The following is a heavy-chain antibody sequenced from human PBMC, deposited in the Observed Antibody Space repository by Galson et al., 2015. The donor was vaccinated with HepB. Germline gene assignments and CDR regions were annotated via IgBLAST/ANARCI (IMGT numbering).Heavy chain of an antibody. Sequence: SLRLSCAASGFTFSNAWMSWVRQAPGKGLEWVGRIKSKTDGGTTDYAAPVKGRFTISRDDSKNTLYLQMNSLKTEDTAVYYCTTEPAPGGWLFSANYYYYYGMDVWGQGTTVTVSS. CDR1: GFTFSNAW. V-gene: IGHV3-15*01. CDR3: TTEPAPGGWLFSANYYYYYGMDV. CDR2: IKSKTDGGTT. D-gene: IGHD6-19*01. J-gene: IGHJ6*02.